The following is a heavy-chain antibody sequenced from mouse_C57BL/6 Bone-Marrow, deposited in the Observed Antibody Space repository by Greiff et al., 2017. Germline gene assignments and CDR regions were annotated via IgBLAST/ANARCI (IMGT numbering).Heavy chain of an antibody. Sequence: QVQLQQPGAELVRPGSSVKLSCKASAYTFTSYWMDWVKQRPGQGLEWIGNIYPSDSETHYNQKFKDKATLTVDKSSRTAYMQLSSLTSEDSAVYYCARVPYWYFDVWGTGTTVTVSS. CDR2: IYPSDSET. D-gene: IGHD6-1*01. V-gene: IGHV1-61*01. CDR1: AYTFTSYW. J-gene: IGHJ1*03. CDR3: ARVPYWYFDV.